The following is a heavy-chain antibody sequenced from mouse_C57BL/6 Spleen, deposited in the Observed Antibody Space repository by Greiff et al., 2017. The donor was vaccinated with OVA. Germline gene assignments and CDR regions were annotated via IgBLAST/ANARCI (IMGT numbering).Heavy chain of an antibody. Sequence: EVKLVESGPELVKPGASVKMSCKASGYTFTDYNMHWVKQSHGKSLEWIGYINPNNGGTSYNQKFKGKATLTVNKSSSTAYMELRSLTSEDSAVYYCARGYGGNYGYFDYWGQGTTLTVSS. J-gene: IGHJ2*01. CDR3: ARGYGGNYGYFDY. D-gene: IGHD1-1*02. CDR2: INPNNGGT. CDR1: GYTFTDYN. V-gene: IGHV1-22*01.